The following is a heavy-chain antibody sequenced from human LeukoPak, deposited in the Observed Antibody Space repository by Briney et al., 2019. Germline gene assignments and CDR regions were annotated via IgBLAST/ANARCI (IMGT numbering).Heavy chain of an antibody. J-gene: IGHJ2*01. CDR3: VRGALPGDNWYFDL. CDR2: FGSAGDT. CDR1: GFPFSAYD. V-gene: IGHV3-13*01. Sequence: PGGSLRLSCATSGFPFSAYDMHWFRQAPGKGLEWVSAFGSAGDTYYPGAVKGRFTISRDYATDSLYLQMNSLRAGDTAVYFCVRGALPGDNWYFDLWGRGTLVTVSS.